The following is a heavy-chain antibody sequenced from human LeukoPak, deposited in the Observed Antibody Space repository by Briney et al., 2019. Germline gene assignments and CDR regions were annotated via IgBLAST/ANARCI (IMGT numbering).Heavy chain of an antibody. CDR2: ISSNGGSI. J-gene: IGHJ2*01. D-gene: IGHD6-19*01. CDR1: GFTFSDYA. CDR3: ARDTCGCGSGWHLYWYFDL. Sequence: GGSLRLSCAASGFTFSDYAMHWVRQAPGKELESVSAISSNGGSIHYANSVKGRFTISRDNSKNTLYLQMDSLRAEDMAVYYCARDTCGCGSGWHLYWYFDLWGRGTLVTVSS. V-gene: IGHV3-64*01.